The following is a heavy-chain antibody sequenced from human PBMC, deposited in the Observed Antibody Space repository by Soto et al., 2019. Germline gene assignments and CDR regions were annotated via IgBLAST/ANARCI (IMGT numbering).Heavy chain of an antibody. CDR3: ARETPTAGRSGYRTWFDT. CDR2: IKQDGGKN. CDR1: GFTFSTYW. V-gene: IGHV3-7*01. Sequence: EVQLVESGGGLVQPGGSLRLSCAASGFTFSTYWMSWVRQAPGKGLEWVANIKQDGGKNYYMDSEKGRFTNSRDNAKNSLYLQMSSLRSEDTAVYYCARETPTAGRSGYRTWFDTWGQGTLVAVSS. D-gene: IGHD5-18*01. J-gene: IGHJ5*02.